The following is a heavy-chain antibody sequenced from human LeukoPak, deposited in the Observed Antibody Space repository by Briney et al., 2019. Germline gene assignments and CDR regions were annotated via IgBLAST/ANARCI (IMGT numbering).Heavy chain of an antibody. V-gene: IGHV4-34*01. CDR2: INHSGST. CDR1: GGSFSDYY. CDR3: ATTVTTSSYYYYGMDV. Sequence: SETLSLTCAVYGGSFSDYYWSWIRQPPGKGLEWIGEINHSGSTNYNPSLMSRVTISVDTSKNQFSLRLSSVTAADTAVYYCATTVTTSSYYYYGMDVWGQGTTVTVSS. J-gene: IGHJ6*02. D-gene: IGHD4-17*01.